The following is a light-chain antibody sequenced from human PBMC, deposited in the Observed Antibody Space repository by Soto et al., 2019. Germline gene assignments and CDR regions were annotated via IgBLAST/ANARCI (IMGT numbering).Light chain of an antibody. CDR1: QSISSY. J-gene: IGKJ1*01. CDR3: QQRSSWPRT. V-gene: IGKV3-11*01. Sequence: EIVLTQSPATLSLSPGERATLSCRASQSISSYLAWYQQKPGRAPRLLISDASNRATGIPARFSGSGSGTDFTLTISSLEPEDFAVYYCQQRSSWPRTFGQGTKVDIK. CDR2: DAS.